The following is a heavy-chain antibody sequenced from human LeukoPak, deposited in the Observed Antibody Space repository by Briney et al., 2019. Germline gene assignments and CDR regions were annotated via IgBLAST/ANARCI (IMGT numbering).Heavy chain of an antibody. J-gene: IGHJ4*02. CDR2: IKQDETEK. CDR3: AKGLLITILGSLDY. Sequence: GESLRLSCTASGFTFSNFWMGWVRQAPGKGLEWVANIKQDETEKFYLGSVKGRFTISRDNAKNSLYLQINSLRAEDTAVYYCAKGLLITILGSLDYWGQGTLVTVSS. V-gene: IGHV3-7*03. CDR1: GFTFSNFW. D-gene: IGHD3-3*01.